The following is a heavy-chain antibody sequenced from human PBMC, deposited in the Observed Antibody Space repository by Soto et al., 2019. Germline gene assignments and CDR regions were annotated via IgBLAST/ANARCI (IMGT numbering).Heavy chain of an antibody. CDR3: ARGNKGPGHYGPGSQGWYGP. D-gene: IGHD3-10*01. CDR1: GGTFSSHA. J-gene: IGHJ5*02. CDR2: ITPVTDTP. Sequence: QVQLVQSGPEVKKPGSSVKVSCKVSGGTFSSHAINWLRQAPGQGLEWMGVITPVTDTPNNAEKFQGRVKVTADKSTTTVYMELSSLTFDDTAVYFCARGNKGPGHYGPGSQGWYGPWGQGTLVTVSS. V-gene: IGHV1-69*06.